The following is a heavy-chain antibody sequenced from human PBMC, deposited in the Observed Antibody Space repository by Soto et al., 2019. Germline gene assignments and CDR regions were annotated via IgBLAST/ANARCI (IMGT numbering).Heavy chain of an antibody. V-gene: IGHV4-39*01. CDR3: ARLEGLATISYYFDY. CDR1: GGSVSSSNYY. J-gene: IGHJ4*02. D-gene: IGHD3-9*01. CDR2: IYYSGST. Sequence: QLQLQESGPGLVKPSETLSLTCTVSGGSVSSSNYYCGWIRQSPGKGLEWIGSIYYSGSTYYNPSLDSRVTISVDKSKNQFSLKVISVTAADTAVYYCARLEGLATISYYFDYWGQGTLVTVSS.